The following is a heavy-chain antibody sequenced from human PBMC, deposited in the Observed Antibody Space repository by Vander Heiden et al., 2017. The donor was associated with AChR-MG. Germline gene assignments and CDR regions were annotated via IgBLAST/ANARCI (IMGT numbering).Heavy chain of an antibody. CDR2: IRSQANSYAT. CDR3: TCHRGDGYNSDAFDI. V-gene: IGHV3-73*01. CDR1: GLTFLGSA. J-gene: IGHJ3*02. Sequence: APPVQSVGCPVHPGGSLHPSCAAPGLTFLGSAMPWVRHASGKGLELVGRIRSQANSYATAYAASVKGRFTISRDDSKNTAYLQMNSVKSEDTAVYYCTCHRGDGYNSDAFDIWGQGTMVTVSS. D-gene: IGHD5-12*01.